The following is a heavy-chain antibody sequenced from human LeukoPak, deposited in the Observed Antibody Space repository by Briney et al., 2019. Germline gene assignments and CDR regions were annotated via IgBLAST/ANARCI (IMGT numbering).Heavy chain of an antibody. Sequence: ASVKVSCKASGYTFTGYYMHWVRQAPGQGLEWMGWINPNSGGTNYAQKFQGRVTMTRDTSISTAYMELSRLRSDDTAVYYCARAADDSSGYYFYWGQGTLVTVSS. CDR2: INPNSGGT. D-gene: IGHD3-22*01. CDR3: ARAADDSSGYYFY. J-gene: IGHJ4*02. V-gene: IGHV1-2*02. CDR1: GYTFTGYY.